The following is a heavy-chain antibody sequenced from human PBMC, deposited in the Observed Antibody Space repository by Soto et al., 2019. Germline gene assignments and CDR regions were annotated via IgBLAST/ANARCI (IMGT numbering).Heavy chain of an antibody. D-gene: IGHD2-2*01. CDR3: ARDGGYCSSTSCYASWFDP. V-gene: IGHV3-33*01. CDR1: GFTFSSYG. Sequence: PGGSLRLSCAASGFTFSSYGMHWVRQAPGKGLEWVAVIWYDGSNKYYADSVKGRFTISRDNSKSTLYLQMNSLRAEDTAVYYCARDGGYCSSTSCYASWFDPWGQGTLVTVS. CDR2: IWYDGSNK. J-gene: IGHJ5*02.